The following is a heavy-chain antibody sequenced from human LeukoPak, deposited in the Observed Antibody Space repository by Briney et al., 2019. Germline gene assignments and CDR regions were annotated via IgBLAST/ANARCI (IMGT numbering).Heavy chain of an antibody. CDR3: AAAYDFWSGYPPPDY. V-gene: IGHV1-69*13. CDR2: IIPIFGTA. D-gene: IGHD3-3*01. Sequence: SVKVSCKASGGTFSSYAISWVRQAPGQGLEWMGGIIPIFGTANYAQKYQGRVTITADESTSTAYMELSSLRSEDTAVYYCAAAYDFWSGYPPPDYWGQGTLVTVSS. J-gene: IGHJ4*02. CDR1: GGTFSSYA.